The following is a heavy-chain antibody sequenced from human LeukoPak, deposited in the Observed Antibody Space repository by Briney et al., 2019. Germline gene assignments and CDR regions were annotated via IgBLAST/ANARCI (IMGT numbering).Heavy chain of an antibody. J-gene: IGHJ4*02. V-gene: IGHV3-48*02. D-gene: IGHD6-19*01. CDR3: ARGPISGWSADY. CDR1: GLTFSSYN. CDR2: ISNSGSMI. Sequence: GGSLRLSCAVSGLTFSSYNMNWVRQAPGKGLEWVSYISNSGSMIYYADSVKGRFTLSRDNAKSSLYLQMNSLRDEDTAVYYCARGPISGWSADYWGQGTLVTVSS.